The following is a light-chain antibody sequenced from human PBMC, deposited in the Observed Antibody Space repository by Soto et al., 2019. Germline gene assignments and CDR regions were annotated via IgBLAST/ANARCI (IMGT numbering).Light chain of an antibody. Sequence: DIQMTQSPPSLSAYVGDRVTITCRASQSISNRLNWYQHQPGKAPKLLIYTASSLERGVPSRFSGSGSGTDFTLTIDSLQPEDFAPYYCQQTSAIPLPFGPGTTVDIK. CDR3: QQTSAIPLP. CDR2: TAS. J-gene: IGKJ3*01. V-gene: IGKV1-39*01. CDR1: QSISNR.